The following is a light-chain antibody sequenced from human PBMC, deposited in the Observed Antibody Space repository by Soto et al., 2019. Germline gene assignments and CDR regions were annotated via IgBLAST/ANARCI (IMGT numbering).Light chain of an antibody. CDR3: QLRSSWPPYT. CDR1: QSVGTY. V-gene: IGKV3-11*01. J-gene: IGKJ2*01. CDR2: DAS. Sequence: EFVLTQSPSTLSLSPLEGSSLSCWASQSVGTYMAWYQHKPGQPPRLLIYDASKRATGIPARFSGSGSGTNFTFTISSLEPADFALYFCQLRSSWPPYTFAQGTKVDIK.